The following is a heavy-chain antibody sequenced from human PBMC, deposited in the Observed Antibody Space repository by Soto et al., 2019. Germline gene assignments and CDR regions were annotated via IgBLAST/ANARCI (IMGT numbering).Heavy chain of an antibody. D-gene: IGHD3-3*01. V-gene: IGHV3-48*01. CDR1: GFTFSSYS. J-gene: IGHJ6*03. Sequence: EVQLVESGGGLVQPGGSLRLSCAASGFTFSSYSMNWVRQAPGKGLEWVSYISSSSSTIYYADSVKGRFTISRDNAKKPLYLQMNSLRAEDTAVYYCARSSYYDFWRGYSSAYYYYMDVWGKGTPVTVSS. CDR2: ISSSSSTI. CDR3: ARSSYYDFWRGYSSAYYYYMDV.